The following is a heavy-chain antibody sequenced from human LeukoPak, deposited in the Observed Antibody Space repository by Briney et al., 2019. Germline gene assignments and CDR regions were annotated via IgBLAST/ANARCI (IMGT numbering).Heavy chain of an antibody. V-gene: IGHV3-11*04. CDR1: GFTFSDYY. CDR3: ASSYYYDSSGYFDY. J-gene: IGHJ4*02. CDR2: ISSSSSTI. D-gene: IGHD3-22*01. Sequence: GGSLRLSCAASGFTFSDYYMSWIRQAPGKGLEWVSYISSSSSTIYYADSVKGRFTISRDNAKNSLYLQMNSLRDEDTAVYYCASSYYYDSSGYFDYWGQGTLVTVSS.